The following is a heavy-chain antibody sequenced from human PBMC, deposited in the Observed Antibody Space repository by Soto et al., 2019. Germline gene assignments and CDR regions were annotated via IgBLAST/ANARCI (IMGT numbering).Heavy chain of an antibody. J-gene: IGHJ4*02. CDR3: ARETYYYDSSGFLGFDY. D-gene: IGHD3-22*01. CDR2: IFPGGSA. V-gene: IGHV4-4*07. Sequence: SETLSLTCSVSGDSFSSYYWTWIRQPAGKGLEWIGRIFPGGSANYNPSLRSRVTMSADTSKNQFSLRLTSVTAADTAIYYCARETYYYDSSGFLGFDYWGQGTLVTVYS. CDR1: GDSFSSYY.